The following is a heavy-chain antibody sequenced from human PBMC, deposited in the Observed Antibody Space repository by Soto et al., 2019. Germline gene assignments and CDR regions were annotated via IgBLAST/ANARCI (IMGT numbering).Heavy chain of an antibody. V-gene: IGHV4-30-2*01. D-gene: IGHD1-1*01. CDR3: ARDRNGLGGIDY. J-gene: IGHJ4*02. CDR2: IFQSGSP. CDR1: GGSITSGGFS. Sequence: PSETLSLTCAVSGGSITSGGFSWSWIRQPPGKGLEWIGYIFQSGSPSYTPSLKSRVTISVERSKNQFFLRLSSVTAADTAVYFCARDRNGLGGIDYWGQGTLVTVSS.